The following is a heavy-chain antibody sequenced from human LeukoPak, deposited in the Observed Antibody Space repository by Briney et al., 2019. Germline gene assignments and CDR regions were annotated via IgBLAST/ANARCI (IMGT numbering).Heavy chain of an antibody. CDR2: INHSGRT. Sequence: PSETLSLTCDVSGYSINFGHLWGWIRQPPGKGLEWIASINHSGRTYYTPSLKSRVTISVDTMKNHFSLNVTSVTAEDTAIYFCARESSAVAHTMSRDWLDPWGQGTLVTVSS. CDR1: GYSINFGHL. J-gene: IGHJ5*02. CDR3: ARESSAVAHTMSRDWLDP. V-gene: IGHV4-38-2*02. D-gene: IGHD3-22*01.